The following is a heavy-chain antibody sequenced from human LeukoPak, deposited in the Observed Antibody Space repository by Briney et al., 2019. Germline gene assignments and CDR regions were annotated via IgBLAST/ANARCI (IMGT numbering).Heavy chain of an antibody. CDR1: GGSISSSTYY. V-gene: IGHV4-61*05. CDR3: ARGDIGRDY. J-gene: IGHJ4*02. D-gene: IGHD1-26*01. Sequence: SETLSLTCNISGGSISSSTYYWGWIRQSPGKGLEWIGYIYYSGSTNYNPSLKSRVTISVDTSKNQFSLKLSSVTAADTAVYYCARGDIGRDYWGQGTLVTVSS. CDR2: IYYSGST.